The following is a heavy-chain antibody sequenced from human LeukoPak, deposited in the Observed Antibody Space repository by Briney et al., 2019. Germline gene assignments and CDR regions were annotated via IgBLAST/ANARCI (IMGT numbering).Heavy chain of an antibody. Sequence: SETLSLTCIVSGASMSSYYWTWIRQPPGKGLEWIGCIYYSGSTNYNPSLKSRVTISVDTSKNQFSLKLSSVTAADTAVYYCAADMSARDYPINWFDPWGQGTLVTVSS. CDR3: AADMSARDYPINWFDP. V-gene: IGHV4-59*08. CDR1: GASMSSYY. D-gene: IGHD4-17*01. J-gene: IGHJ5*02. CDR2: IYYSGST.